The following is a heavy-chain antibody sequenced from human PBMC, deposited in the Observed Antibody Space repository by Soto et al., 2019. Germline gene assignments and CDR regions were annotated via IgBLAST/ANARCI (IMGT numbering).Heavy chain of an antibody. CDR2: ISDSGGDT. CDR3: AKTEELGFFYFDY. CDR1: GFTFRSFA. J-gene: IGHJ4*02. D-gene: IGHD1-26*01. V-gene: IGHV3-23*01. Sequence: EVQLLESGGGLVQPGGSLRLSCAASGFTFRSFATSWVRQAPGKGLEWVSTISDSGGDTYYADSVKGRFTISRDNSKNTLFLQMNSLKAEDTAVYYCAKTEELGFFYFDYWGQGTLVTVSS.